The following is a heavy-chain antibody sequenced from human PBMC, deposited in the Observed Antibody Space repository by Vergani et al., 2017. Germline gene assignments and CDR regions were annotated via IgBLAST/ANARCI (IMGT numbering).Heavy chain of an antibody. Sequence: QVQLQESGPGLVKSSETLSLTCSVSFDSIRNLYCNWIRQPPGKGLEWIGSIHYSENTNYNPSLKTRVTISVDTSKNQFSLTLTSVTAADTAVYYCARDGKSRDCSSTSCYSWLRYWGQGTLVTVSS. V-gene: IGHV4-59*11. CDR1: FDSIRNLY. D-gene: IGHD2-2*01. CDR2: IHYSENT. J-gene: IGHJ4*02. CDR3: ARDGKSRDCSSTSCYSWLRY.